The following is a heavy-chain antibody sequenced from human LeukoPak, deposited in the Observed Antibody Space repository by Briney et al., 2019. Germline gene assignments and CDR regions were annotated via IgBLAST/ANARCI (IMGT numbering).Heavy chain of an antibody. J-gene: IGHJ3*02. V-gene: IGHV4-39*07. CDR2: IYYSGST. CDR1: GGSISSSSYY. Sequence: SETLSLTCTVSGGSISSSSYYWGWIRQPPGKGLEWIGSIYYSGSTYYNPSLKSRVTISVDTSKNQFSLKLSSVTAADTAVYYCARPYQLLDAFDIWGQGAMVTVSS. D-gene: IGHD2-2*01. CDR3: ARPYQLLDAFDI.